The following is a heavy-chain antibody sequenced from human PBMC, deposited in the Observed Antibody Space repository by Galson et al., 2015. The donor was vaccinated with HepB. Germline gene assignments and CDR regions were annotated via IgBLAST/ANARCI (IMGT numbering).Heavy chain of an antibody. J-gene: IGHJ4*02. D-gene: IGHD3-10*01. Sequence: SLRLSCAVSGFTFSNAWMSWVRQAPGKGLEWVGRIKSKTDGGTTDYAAPVKGRFTISRDDSKNTLYLQMNSLKTEDTAVYYCTTRYGSGRPNYFDYWGQGTLVTVSS. CDR2: IKSKTDGGTT. CDR1: GFTFSNAW. CDR3: TTRYGSGRPNYFDY. V-gene: IGHV3-15*01.